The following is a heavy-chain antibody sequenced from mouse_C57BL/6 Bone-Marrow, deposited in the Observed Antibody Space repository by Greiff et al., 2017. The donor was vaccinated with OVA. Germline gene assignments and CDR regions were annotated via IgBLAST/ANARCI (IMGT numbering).Heavy chain of an antibody. D-gene: IGHD1-1*01. V-gene: IGHV1-81*01. CDR3: ARRGYGSSYKAWFAY. CDR1: GYTFTSYG. Sequence: QVQLKESGAELARPGASVKLSCKASGYTFTSYGISWVKQRTGQGLEWIGEIYPRSGNTYYNEKFKGKATLTADKSSSTAYMELRSLTSEDSAVYFCARRGYGSSYKAWFAYWGQGTLVTVSA. J-gene: IGHJ3*01. CDR2: IYPRSGNT.